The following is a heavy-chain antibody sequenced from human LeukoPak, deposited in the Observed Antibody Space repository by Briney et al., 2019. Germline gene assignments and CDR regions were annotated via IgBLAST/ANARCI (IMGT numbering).Heavy chain of an antibody. CDR2: IYSSGRT. CDR3: ARLDDGDYDILTGYPQYFDY. J-gene: IGHJ4*02. CDR1: GGSISSYS. D-gene: IGHD3-9*01. V-gene: IGHV4-59*08. Sequence: PSETLSPTCTVSGGSISSYSWSWIRQPPGKGLEWIGYIYSSGRTNHNPSLKSRVTISVSTSRNQFSLKLSSVTAADTAVYYCARLDDGDYDILTGYPQYFDYWGQGTLVTVSS.